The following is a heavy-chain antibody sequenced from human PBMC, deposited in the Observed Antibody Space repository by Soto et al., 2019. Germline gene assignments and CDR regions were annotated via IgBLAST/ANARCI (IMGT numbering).Heavy chain of an antibody. CDR3: ASFPRYCSGGSCYTWYYYGMDV. CDR1: GGSVSSSSYS. Sequence: PSETLSLTCTVSGGSVSSSSYSWGWIRQPPGKGLEWIGTIYSSENTYYNPSLMSRVTISVDTSKNQFSLKLSSVTAADTAVYYCASFPRYCSGGSCYTWYYYGMDVWGQGTTVTVSS. D-gene: IGHD2-15*01. CDR2: IYSSENT. V-gene: IGHV4-39*01. J-gene: IGHJ6*02.